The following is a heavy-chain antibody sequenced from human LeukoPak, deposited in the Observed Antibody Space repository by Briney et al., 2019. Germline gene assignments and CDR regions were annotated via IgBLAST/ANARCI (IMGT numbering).Heavy chain of an antibody. V-gene: IGHV3-21*01. D-gene: IGHD1-26*01. CDR2: ISSSNHYI. CDR3: APEATGAIDY. CDR1: GSNFNTYI. J-gene: IGHJ4*02. Sequence: GGSWRLSGPAPGSNFNTYIINWVRQAPGKGLEWVSSISSSNHYIYYADSVKGRFTISRDNAKNSLYLQMNSLRAEDTAVYYCAPEATGAIDYWGQGTLVTVSS.